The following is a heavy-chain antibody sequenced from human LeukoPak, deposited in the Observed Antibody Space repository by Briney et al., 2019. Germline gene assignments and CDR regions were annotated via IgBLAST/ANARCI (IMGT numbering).Heavy chain of an antibody. Sequence: SETLSLTCAVYGGSFSCYYWSWIRKPPGKGLEWIGEINHSGSTNYNPSLKSRVTISVDTSKNQFSLKLSSVTAADTAVYYCALAVAGLWDYWGQGTLVTVSS. CDR2: INHSGST. CDR1: GGSFSCYY. V-gene: IGHV4-34*01. J-gene: IGHJ4*02. CDR3: ALAVAGLWDY. D-gene: IGHD6-19*01.